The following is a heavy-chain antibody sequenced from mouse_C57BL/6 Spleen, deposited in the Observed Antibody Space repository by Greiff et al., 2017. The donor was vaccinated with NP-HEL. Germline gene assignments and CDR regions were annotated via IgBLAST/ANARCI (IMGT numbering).Heavy chain of an antibody. J-gene: IGHJ4*01. V-gene: IGHV1-55*01. CDR1: GYTFTSYW. CDR2: IYPGSGST. Sequence: VQGVESGAELVKPGASVKMSCKASGYTFTSYWITWVKQRPGQGLEWIGDIYPGSGSTNYNETFKSKATLTVDTSSSTAYMQLSSLTSEDSAVYYCARRKVWDDAMDYWGQGTSVTVSS. D-gene: IGHD4-1*01. CDR3: ARRKVWDDAMDY.